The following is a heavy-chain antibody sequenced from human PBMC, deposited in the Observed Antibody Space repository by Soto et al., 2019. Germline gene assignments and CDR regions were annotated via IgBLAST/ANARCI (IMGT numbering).Heavy chain of an antibody. V-gene: IGHV3-53*01. CDR1: WFTVSSNY. Sequence: GGSLRLSCAASWFTVSSNYMSWVRQAPGKGLEWVSVIYSGGSTYYADSVRGRFTISRDNSKNTLYLQMKSLRAEDTAVYYCERDPPATRHGMDVWGQGTTVTVSS. CDR3: ERDPPATRHGMDV. J-gene: IGHJ6*02. CDR2: IYSGGST.